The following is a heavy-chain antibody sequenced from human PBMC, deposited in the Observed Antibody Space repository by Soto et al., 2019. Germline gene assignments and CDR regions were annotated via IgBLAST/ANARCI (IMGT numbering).Heavy chain of an antibody. J-gene: IGHJ4*02. D-gene: IGHD3-22*01. Sequence: GESLKISCKGSGYSFAGYWITWVRQKPGKGLEWMGRIDPSDSQTYYSPSFRGHVTISVTKSITTVFLQWSSLRASDTAMYYCARQIYDSDTGPNFQYYFDSWGQGTPVTVSS. V-gene: IGHV5-10-1*01. CDR3: ARQIYDSDTGPNFQYYFDS. CDR2: IDPSDSQT. CDR1: GYSFAGYW.